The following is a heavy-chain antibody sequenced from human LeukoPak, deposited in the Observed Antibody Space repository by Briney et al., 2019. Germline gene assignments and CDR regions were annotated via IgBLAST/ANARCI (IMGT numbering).Heavy chain of an antibody. J-gene: IGHJ4*02. Sequence: GGSLRLSCAASGFPVSNNYMTWVRQAPGKGLEWVSLIYSGGDTYYADSVKGRFAISRDNSKNTPYLQMNSLRAEDTAMYFCARDYPDCSGGSCHYYFDYWGQGTPVTVSS. D-gene: IGHD2-15*01. CDR1: GFPVSNNY. CDR2: IYSGGDT. V-gene: IGHV3-66*01. CDR3: ARDYPDCSGGSCHYYFDY.